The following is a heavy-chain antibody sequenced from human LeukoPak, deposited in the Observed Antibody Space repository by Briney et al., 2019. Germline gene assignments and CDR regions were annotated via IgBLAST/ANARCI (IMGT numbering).Heavy chain of an antibody. Sequence: SETLSLTCTVYGGSISNYYCSWIRQPPGKGMEWIGYMLYSGRINYNPSLKSRVTISVDMSKNQFSLNLSSVTAADTAIYYCARGPIFGIIKNWFDPWGQGTLVTVSS. CDR1: GGSISNYY. J-gene: IGHJ5*02. V-gene: IGHV4-59*01. CDR2: MLYSGRI. D-gene: IGHD3-3*01. CDR3: ARGPIFGIIKNWFDP.